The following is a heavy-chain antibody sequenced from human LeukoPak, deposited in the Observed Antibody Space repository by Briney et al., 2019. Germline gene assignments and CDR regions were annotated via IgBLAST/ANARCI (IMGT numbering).Heavy chain of an antibody. V-gene: IGHV4-4*07. D-gene: IGHD6-13*01. J-gene: IGHJ4*02. Sequence: SETLSLTCTVSGGSISSYYWSWIRQPAGKGLEWIGRIYTSGSTNYNPSLKSRVTISVDTSKNQFSLKLSSVTAADTAVYYCARGDGSSWYLYYFDYWGQGTLVTVSS. CDR2: IYTSGST. CDR3: ARGDGSSWYLYYFDY. CDR1: GGSISSYY.